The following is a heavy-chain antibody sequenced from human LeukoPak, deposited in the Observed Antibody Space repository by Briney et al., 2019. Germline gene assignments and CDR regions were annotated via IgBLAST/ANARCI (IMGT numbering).Heavy chain of an antibody. Sequence: SETLSLTCAVYGGSFSGYYWSWIRQPPGKGLEWIGEINHSGSTNYNPSLKSRVTIPVDTSKNQFSLKLSSVTAADTAVYYCARVGLAAAGRDAFDIWGQGTMVTVSS. D-gene: IGHD6-13*01. CDR1: GGSFSGYY. CDR2: INHSGST. J-gene: IGHJ3*02. V-gene: IGHV4-34*01. CDR3: ARVGLAAAGRDAFDI.